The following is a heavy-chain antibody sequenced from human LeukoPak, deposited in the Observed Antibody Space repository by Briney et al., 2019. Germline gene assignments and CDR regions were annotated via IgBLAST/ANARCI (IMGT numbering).Heavy chain of an antibody. V-gene: IGHV4-34*01. J-gene: IGHJ4*02. CDR2: INHSGST. CDR3: ARSFGSGSYPDY. Sequence: SETLSLTCAVYGGSFSGYYWSWIRQPPGKGLEWIGEINHSGSTNYNPSLKSRVTISVDTSKNQFSLKLSSVSAADTAVYYCARSFGSGSYPDYWGQGILVTVSS. D-gene: IGHD3-10*01. CDR1: GGSFSGYY.